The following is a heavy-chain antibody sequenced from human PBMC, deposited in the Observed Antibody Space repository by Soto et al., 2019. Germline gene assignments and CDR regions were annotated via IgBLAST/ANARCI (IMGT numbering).Heavy chain of an antibody. J-gene: IGHJ6*02. Sequence: SGPTLVNPTETLPLTCTFSGFSLTSPGMCVSWIRQSPGKALEWLALIERDDDDKYYSTSLKTRLTISKDTRKHQVVLTMANMEPADTATYYCARSIRGPRRFNGMDVWGQGATVTVSS. V-gene: IGHV2-70*13. D-gene: IGHD1-20*01. CDR1: GFSLTSPGMC. CDR2: IERDDDDK. CDR3: ARSIRGPRRFNGMDV.